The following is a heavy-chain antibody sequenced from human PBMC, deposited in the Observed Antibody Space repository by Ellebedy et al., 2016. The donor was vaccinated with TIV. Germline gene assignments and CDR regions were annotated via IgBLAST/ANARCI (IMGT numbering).Heavy chain of an antibody. CDR2: IKKDGSRQ. V-gene: IGHV3-7*03. Sequence: PGGSLRLSCSASEFTFSNHWMNWVRQAPGKGLEWVASIKKDGSRQYYVDAVKGRFTISRDNAKNSLYLEMNSLTVEDTAVYYCARGPNYGARSDYFDFWGQGTLATVSS. CDR1: EFTFSNHW. J-gene: IGHJ4*02. CDR3: ARGPNYGARSDYFDF. D-gene: IGHD4/OR15-4a*01.